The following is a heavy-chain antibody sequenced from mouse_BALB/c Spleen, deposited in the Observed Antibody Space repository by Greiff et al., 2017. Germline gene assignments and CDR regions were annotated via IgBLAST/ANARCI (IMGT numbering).Heavy chain of an antibody. CDR3: ARHGNYWFAY. V-gene: IGHV5-12-2*01. Sequence: DVHLVESGGGLVQPGGSLKLSCAASGFTFSSYTMSWVRQTPEKRLEWVAYISNGGGSTYYPDTVKGRFTISRDNAKNTLYLQMSSLKSEDTAMYYCARHGNYWFAYWGQGTLVTVSA. CDR2: ISNGGGST. CDR1: GFTFSSYT. D-gene: IGHD2-1*01. J-gene: IGHJ3*01.